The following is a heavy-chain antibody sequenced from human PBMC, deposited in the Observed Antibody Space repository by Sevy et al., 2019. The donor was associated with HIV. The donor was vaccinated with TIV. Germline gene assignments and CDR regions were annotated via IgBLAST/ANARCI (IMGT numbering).Heavy chain of an antibody. CDR3: TTNHNRISATAVKPFEI. J-gene: IGHJ3*02. V-gene: IGHV3-15*01. CDR2: IRSKNGGGTT. D-gene: IGHD1-20*01. Sequence: GGSLRLSCAASGFTVTNAWMSWVRQAPGKGLEWVGRIRSKNGGGTTDYAAPARGRFTISRDDSKNTLYLQINSLKTDDTALYYCTTNHNRISATAVKPFEIWGRGTMVTVSS. CDR1: GFTVTNAW.